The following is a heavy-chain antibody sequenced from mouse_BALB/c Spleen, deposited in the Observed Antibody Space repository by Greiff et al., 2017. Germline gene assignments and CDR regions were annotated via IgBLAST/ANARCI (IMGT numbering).Heavy chain of an antibody. CDR3: ARGGYDYDGGFAY. D-gene: IGHD2-4*01. CDR1: GFNIKDYY. CDR2: IDPENGNT. J-gene: IGHJ3*01. Sequence: VQLQQSGAELVRPGALVKLSCKASGFNIKDYYMHWVKQRPEQGLEWIGWIDPENGNTIYDPKFQGKASITADTSSNTAYLQLSSLTSEDTAVYYCARGGYDYDGGFAYWGQGTLVTVSA. V-gene: IGHV14-1*02.